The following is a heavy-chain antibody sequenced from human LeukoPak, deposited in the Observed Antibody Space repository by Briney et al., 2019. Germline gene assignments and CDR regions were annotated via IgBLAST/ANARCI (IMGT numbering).Heavy chain of an antibody. D-gene: IGHD3-22*01. CDR1: GFTLSNAW. Sequence: GGSLRLSCAASGFTLSNAWMSWVRQAPRKGLEWVGRIKSKTDGGTTDYAAPVEGRFTISRDDSKNTLYLQMNSLKTEDTAVYYCTTLTMIVVHNDYWGQGTLVTVSS. CDR3: TTLTMIVVHNDY. J-gene: IGHJ4*02. V-gene: IGHV3-15*01. CDR2: IKSKTDGGTT.